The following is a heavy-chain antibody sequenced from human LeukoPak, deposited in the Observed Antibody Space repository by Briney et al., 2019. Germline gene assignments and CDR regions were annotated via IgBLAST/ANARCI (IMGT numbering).Heavy chain of an antibody. CDR2: ISYDGSNK. CDR3: ARDRGGVAARRREGYYYYYGMDV. CDR1: GFTFSSYG. D-gene: IGHD6-6*01. Sequence: GGSLRLSCAASGFTFSSYGMHWVRQAPGKGLEWVAVISYDGSNKYYADSVKGRFTISRDNAKNSLYLQMNSLRAEDTAVYYCARDRGGVAARRREGYYYYYGMDVWGQGTTVTVSS. J-gene: IGHJ6*02. V-gene: IGHV3-30*03.